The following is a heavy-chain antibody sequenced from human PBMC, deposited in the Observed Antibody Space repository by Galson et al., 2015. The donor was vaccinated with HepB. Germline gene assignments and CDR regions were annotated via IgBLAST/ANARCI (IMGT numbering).Heavy chain of an antibody. CDR2: TSDSGGST. D-gene: IGHD3-9*01. V-gene: IGHV3-23*01. CDR3: AKFQVRNDWTRGGAFDI. Sequence: SLRLSCAASGFTFSSYAMNWVRQAPGKGLEWVSGTSDSGGSTNCADSVKGRFTISRDNSKNTLYLQMNSLRAEDTAVYYCAKFQVRNDWTRGGAFDIWGQGTMVTVSS. CDR1: GFTFSSYA. J-gene: IGHJ3*02.